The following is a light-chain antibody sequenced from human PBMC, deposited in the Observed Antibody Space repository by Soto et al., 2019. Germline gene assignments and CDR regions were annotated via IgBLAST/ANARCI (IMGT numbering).Light chain of an antibody. Sequence: DIVMTQSPDSLAVSLGERATINCKSNQSILYSSNNKNYLAWYQQKPGQPPKLLIYWASTRESGVPDRFSGSGSETDFNLTISSLQAEDVAVYFCQQYDSTPVTFGPGTKVYIK. V-gene: IGKV4-1*01. CDR1: QSILYSSNNKNY. CDR2: WAS. CDR3: QQYDSTPVT. J-gene: IGKJ3*01.